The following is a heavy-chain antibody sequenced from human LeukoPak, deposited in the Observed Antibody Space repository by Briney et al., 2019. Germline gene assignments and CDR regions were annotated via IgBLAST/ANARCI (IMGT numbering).Heavy chain of an antibody. Sequence: NPSETLSLTCTVSGGSISSSNYYWGWIRQPPGKGLEWIASIHYSETTYYNPSLKSRVTISVDTSKNHFSLKLSSVTAADTAVYYCARLGDSSGYYAFDYWGQGTLVTVSS. V-gene: IGHV4-39*02. CDR3: ARLGDSSGYYAFDY. J-gene: IGHJ4*02. CDR1: GGSISSSNYY. D-gene: IGHD3-22*01. CDR2: IHYSETT.